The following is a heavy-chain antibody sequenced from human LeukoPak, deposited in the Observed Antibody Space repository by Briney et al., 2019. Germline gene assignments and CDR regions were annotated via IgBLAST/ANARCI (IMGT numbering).Heavy chain of an antibody. J-gene: IGHJ4*02. Sequence: PGGSLRLSCAASGFTFDDYAMHWVRQAPGKGLEWVSLITWDGGSTYYTDSVQGRFTISRDNSKNSLFLQMNSLRTEDTALYYCTKDSYGSRSYTFDYWGQGALVTVSS. V-gene: IGHV3-43D*03. CDR3: TKDSYGSRSYTFDY. CDR2: ITWDGGST. CDR1: GFTFDDYA. D-gene: IGHD3-10*01.